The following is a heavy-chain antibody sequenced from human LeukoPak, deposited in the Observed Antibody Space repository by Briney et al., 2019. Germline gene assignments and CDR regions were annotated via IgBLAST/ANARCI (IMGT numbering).Heavy chain of an antibody. V-gene: IGHV3-30*18. CDR2: IPYDGSNK. CDR3: AKDRRSSWTSDY. D-gene: IGHD6-13*01. CDR1: GFTFSSYG. J-gene: IGHJ4*02. Sequence: GRSLRLSCAASGFTFSSYGMHWVRQAPGKGLEWVAVIPYDGSNKYYADSVKGRFTISRDNSKNTLYLQMNSLRAEDTAVYYCAKDRRSSWTSDYWGQGTLVTVSS.